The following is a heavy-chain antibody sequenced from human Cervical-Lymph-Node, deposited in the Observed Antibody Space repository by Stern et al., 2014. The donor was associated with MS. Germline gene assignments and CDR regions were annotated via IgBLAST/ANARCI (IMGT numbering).Heavy chain of an antibody. Sequence: QVQLQESGPGLVKPSETLSLTCTVSGGSITNPDYWGWIRQSPGKGLEWIGSVYYSGITYYRPSLKSRATISIDTSRKQFFLRLTSVTATDTAVYFCARGVTAVTNYVPNWCFDLWGRGTLVTVSS. CDR2: VYYSGIT. CDR3: ARGVTAVTNYVPNWCFDL. CDR1: GGSITNPDY. J-gene: IGHJ2*01. D-gene: IGHD4-11*01. V-gene: IGHV4-39*02.